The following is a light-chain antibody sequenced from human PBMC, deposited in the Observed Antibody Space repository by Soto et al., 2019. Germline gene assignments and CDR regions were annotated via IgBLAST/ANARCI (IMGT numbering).Light chain of an antibody. Sequence: DIQMPQSPSSLSASVGDRVTITCRASQGISNYLAWHQQKPGKVPKLLIYAASTLQSGVPSRFSGSGSGTDFTLTISSLQPEDVATYYCQKYDTAPPWEFGQGTKVEIK. V-gene: IGKV1-27*01. CDR1: QGISNY. J-gene: IGKJ1*01. CDR2: AAS. CDR3: QKYDTAPPWE.